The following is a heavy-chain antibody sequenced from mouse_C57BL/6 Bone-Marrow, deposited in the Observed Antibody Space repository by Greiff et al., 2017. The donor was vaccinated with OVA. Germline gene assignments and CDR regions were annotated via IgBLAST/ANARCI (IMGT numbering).Heavy chain of an antibody. Sequence: QVTLKECGPGILQPSQTLSLTCSFSGFSLSTFGMGVGWIRQPPGKGLVWLAHIWWDDDKYYHPALKSRLTTSKATSTNQVFLRIANVYAADTSTYYCARHYGYHLYCFDYWGQGTTLTVSS. CDR1: GFSLSTFGMG. CDR3: ARHYGYHLYCFDY. CDR2: IWWDDDK. D-gene: IGHD2-2*01. J-gene: IGHJ2*01. V-gene: IGHV8-8*01.